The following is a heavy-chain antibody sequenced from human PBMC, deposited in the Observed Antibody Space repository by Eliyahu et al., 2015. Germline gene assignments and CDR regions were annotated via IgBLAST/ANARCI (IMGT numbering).Heavy chain of an antibody. V-gene: IGHV3-7*01. CDR2: IKXDGSEK. J-gene: IGHJ4*02. Sequence: EVQLVESGGGLVXPGGSXRLSCAASGFTFSXYWMSWVRXAPGKGXEXVANIKXDGSEKYYVDSVKGRFTISRDNAKNSLYLQMNSLRAEDTAVYYCARVVGSYSDYWGQGTLVTVSS. CDR1: GFTFSXYW. D-gene: IGHD1-26*01. CDR3: ARVVGSYSDY.